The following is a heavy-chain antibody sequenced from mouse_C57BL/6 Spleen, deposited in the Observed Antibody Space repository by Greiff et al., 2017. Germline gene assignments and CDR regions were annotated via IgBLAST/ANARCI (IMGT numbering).Heavy chain of an antibody. Sequence: QVQLQQPGAELVRPGSSVKLSCKASGYTFTSYWMHWVKQRPIQGLEWIGNIDPSDSETHYNQKFKDKATLTVDKSSSTAYMQLSSLTSEDSAVYYCASVDSSGYGFAYWGQGTLVTVSA. CDR2: IDPSDSET. CDR1: GYTFTSYW. J-gene: IGHJ3*01. D-gene: IGHD3-2*02. V-gene: IGHV1-52*01. CDR3: ASVDSSGYGFAY.